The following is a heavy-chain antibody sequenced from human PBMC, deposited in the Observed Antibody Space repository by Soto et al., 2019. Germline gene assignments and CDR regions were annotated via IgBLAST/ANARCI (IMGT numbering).Heavy chain of an antibody. CDR2: IYYSGST. J-gene: IGHJ4*02. D-gene: IGHD2-8*01. Sequence: SETLSLTCTVSGGSISSGGYYWSWIRQHPGKGLEWIGYIYYSGSTYYNPSLKSRVTISVDTSKNQFSLKLSSVTAADTVVYYCARGYCTNGVCYREYFDYWGQGTLVTVSS. CDR1: GGSISSGGYY. V-gene: IGHV4-31*03. CDR3: ARGYCTNGVCYREYFDY.